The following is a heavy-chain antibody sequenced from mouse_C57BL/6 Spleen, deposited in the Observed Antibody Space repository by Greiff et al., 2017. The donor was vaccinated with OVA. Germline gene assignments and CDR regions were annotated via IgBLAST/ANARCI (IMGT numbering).Heavy chain of an antibody. V-gene: IGHV1-53*01. CDR2: INPSNGGT. J-gene: IGHJ3*01. Sequence: QVQLQQPGPELVKPGASVKLSCKASGYTFTSYWMHWVKQRPGQGLEWIGNINPSNGGTNYNEKFKSKATLTVDKSSSTAYMQLSSLTSEDSAVYYCARSASNYFAWFAYWGQGTLVTVSA. CDR1: GYTFTSYW. CDR3: ARSASNYFAWFAY. D-gene: IGHD2-5*01.